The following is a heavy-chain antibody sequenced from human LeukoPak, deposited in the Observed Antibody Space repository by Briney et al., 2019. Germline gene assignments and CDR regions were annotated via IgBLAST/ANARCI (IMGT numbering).Heavy chain of an antibody. CDR2: ISSSGSTI. CDR1: GFTFSDYY. J-gene: IGHJ4*02. CDR3: ARDLTVDTAMDYFDY. V-gene: IGHV3-11*01. Sequence: GGSLRLSCAASGFTFSDYYMSWIRQAPGKGLGWVSYISSSGSTIYYADSVKGRFTISRDNAKNSLYLQMNSLRAEDTAVYYCARDLTVDTAMDYFDYWGQGTLVTVSS. D-gene: IGHD5-18*01.